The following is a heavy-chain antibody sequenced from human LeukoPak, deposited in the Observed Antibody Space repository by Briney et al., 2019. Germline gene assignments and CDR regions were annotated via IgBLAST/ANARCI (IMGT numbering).Heavy chain of an antibody. V-gene: IGHV3-21*01. CDR2: ISSSSSYI. Sequence: GGSLRLSCAASGFTFSSYSMNWVRQAPGKGLEWASSISSSSSYIYYADSVKGRFTISRDNAKNSLYLQMNSLKAEDTAVYYCASPNRVTAIHFYPWGQGTLVTVSS. CDR3: ASPNRVTAIHFYP. D-gene: IGHD2-21*02. J-gene: IGHJ5*02. CDR1: GFTFSSYS.